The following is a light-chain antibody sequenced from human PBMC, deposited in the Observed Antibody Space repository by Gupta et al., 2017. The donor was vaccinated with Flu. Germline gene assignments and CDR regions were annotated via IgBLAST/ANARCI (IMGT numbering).Light chain of an antibody. CDR1: ERIGNK. V-gene: IGKV3-15*01. Sequence: ERATLSCRASERIGNKLAWYQQKPGQAPRLLIYDASTRAAGLPARFSGTGAETEFSLTISSLQSEDSAVYYGQQYKIWPPWTFGQGTKVEIK. CDR3: QQYKIWPPWT. CDR2: DAS. J-gene: IGKJ1*01.